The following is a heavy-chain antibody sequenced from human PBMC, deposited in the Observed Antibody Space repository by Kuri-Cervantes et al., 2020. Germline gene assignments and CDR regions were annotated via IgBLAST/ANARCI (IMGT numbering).Heavy chain of an antibody. J-gene: IGHJ5*02. D-gene: IGHD5-18*01. V-gene: IGHV4-39*01. CDR3: ARHDVHTAMVTNWFDP. CDR2: IYYSGST. Sequence: SETLSLTCTVSGGSISSSSYYWGWIRQPPGKGLEWIGSIYYSGSTYYNPSLKSRVTISVDTSKNQFSLKLSSVTAADTAVYYCARHDVHTAMVTNWFDPWGQGTLVTVSS. CDR1: GGSISSSSYY.